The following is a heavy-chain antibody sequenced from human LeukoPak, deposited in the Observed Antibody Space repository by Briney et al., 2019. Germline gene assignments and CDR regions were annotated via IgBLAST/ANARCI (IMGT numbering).Heavy chain of an antibody. Sequence: SETLSLTCTVSGGSISSSSDYWGWIRQAPGKGLEWIGSIYYHENTYYNSSLKSRVTISVDTSKNQFSLKLSSVTAADTAVYFCARRAYSAAYWKHFDYWGQGTLVTVSS. J-gene: IGHJ4*02. V-gene: IGHV4-39*01. CDR3: ARRAYSAAYWKHFDY. D-gene: IGHD1-1*01. CDR2: IYYHENT. CDR1: GGSISSSSDY.